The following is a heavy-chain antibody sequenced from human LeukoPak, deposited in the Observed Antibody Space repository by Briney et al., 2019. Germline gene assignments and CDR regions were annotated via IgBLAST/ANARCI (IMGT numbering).Heavy chain of an antibody. J-gene: IGHJ4*02. CDR3: ARPPPYYYDSSASDY. CDR1: GFTFSDYY. Sequence: PGGSLRLSCAASGFTFSDYYMSWIRQAPGKGLEWVPYISSSGSTIYYADSVKGRFTISRDNAKNSLYLQMNSLRAEDTAVYYCARPPPYYYDSSASDYWGQGTLVTVSS. D-gene: IGHD3-22*01. V-gene: IGHV3-11*04. CDR2: ISSSGSTI.